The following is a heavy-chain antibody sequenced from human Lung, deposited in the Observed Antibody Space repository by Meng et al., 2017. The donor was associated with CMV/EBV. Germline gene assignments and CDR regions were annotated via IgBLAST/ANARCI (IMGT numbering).Heavy chain of an antibody. CDR1: GGSISSSNYF. V-gene: IGHV4-39*07. CDR2: IYYTGST. J-gene: IGHJ4*02. CDR3: GSLWYEYEDPVYYFDY. D-gene: IGHD2-15*01. Sequence: SXTXSLXCTVSGGSISSSNYFWGWIRQPPGKGLEWIGIIYYTGSTYYNPSLESRVTISVDTSKNQFSLRLTSVTAADTAVYFCGSLWYEYEDPVYYFDYWXQGTLVTVS.